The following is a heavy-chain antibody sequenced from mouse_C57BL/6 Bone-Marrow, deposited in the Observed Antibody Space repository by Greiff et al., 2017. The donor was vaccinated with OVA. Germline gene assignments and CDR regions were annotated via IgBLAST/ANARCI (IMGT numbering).Heavy chain of an antibody. CDR3: ARRGGNYGDYDARDY. V-gene: IGHV5-15*01. D-gene: IGHD2-1*01. CDR2: ISNLAYSI. J-gene: IGHJ4*01. Sequence: EVQLVESGGGLVQPGGSLKLSCAASGFTFSDYGMAWVRQAPRKGPEWVAFISNLAYSIYYADTVTGRFTISRENAKNTLYLEMSSLRSEDTAMYYSARRGGNYGDYDARDYWGQGTSVTVAS. CDR1: GFTFSDYG.